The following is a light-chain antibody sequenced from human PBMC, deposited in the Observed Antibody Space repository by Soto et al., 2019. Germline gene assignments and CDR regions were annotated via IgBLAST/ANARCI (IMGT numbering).Light chain of an antibody. Sequence: LTQPASVSGSPGQSITISCTGTSSDVGSYNLVSWYQQHPGKAPKLMIYEVSERPSGVSNRFSGSKSGNTASLTISGLQAEDEADYYCCSYAGSSTFYVFGTGTKVTVL. CDR3: CSYAGSSTFYV. CDR2: EVS. J-gene: IGLJ1*01. CDR1: SSDVGSYNL. V-gene: IGLV2-23*02.